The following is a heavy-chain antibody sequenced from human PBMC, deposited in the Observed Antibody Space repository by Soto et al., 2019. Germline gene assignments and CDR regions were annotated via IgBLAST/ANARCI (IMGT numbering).Heavy chain of an antibody. J-gene: IGHJ4*02. Sequence: SGPTLVKPTQTLTLTCTFSGFSLSTSGVGVGWIRQPPGKALEWLALIYWDDDKRYSPSLKSRLTITKDTSKNQVVLTMTNRTPVNTPTYYCAHTRLSNYFDYWGQGTLVTVSS. CDR2: IYWDDDK. D-gene: IGHD4-4*01. V-gene: IGHV2-5*02. CDR3: AHTRLSNYFDY. CDR1: GFSLSTSGVG.